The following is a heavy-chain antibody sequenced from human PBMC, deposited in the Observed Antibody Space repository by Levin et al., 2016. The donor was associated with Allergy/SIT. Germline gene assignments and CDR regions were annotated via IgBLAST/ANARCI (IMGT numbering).Heavy chain of an antibody. CDR3: TTDLRRHLANHNDY. CDR1: GFTFSNAW. CDR2: VKSKTDGGTT. Sequence: GESLKISCAASGFTFSNAWMTWVRQAPGKGLEWVSLVKSKTDGGTTHYAAPVKGRFTISRDDSKNTLYLQMNSLKTEDTAVFYCTTDLRRHLANHNDYWGQGTLVTVSS. J-gene: IGHJ4*02. V-gene: IGHV3-15*01.